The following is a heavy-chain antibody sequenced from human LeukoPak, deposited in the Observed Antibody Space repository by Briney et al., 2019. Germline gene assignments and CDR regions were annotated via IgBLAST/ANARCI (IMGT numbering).Heavy chain of an antibody. D-gene: IGHD6-19*01. CDR1: GFTFSSYS. V-gene: IGHV3-21*01. Sequence: GGSLRLSCAASGFTFSSYSMNWVRQAPGKGLEWVSSISSSSSYIYYADSVKGRFTISRDNAKNSLYLQMNSLRAEDTAVYYCARPARGFSTDWLEYFQHWGQGTLVTVSS. J-gene: IGHJ1*01. CDR2: ISSSSSYI. CDR3: ARPARGFSTDWLEYFQH.